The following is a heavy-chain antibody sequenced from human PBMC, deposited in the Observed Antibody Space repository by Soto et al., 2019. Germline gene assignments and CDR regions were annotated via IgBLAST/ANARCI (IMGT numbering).Heavy chain of an antibody. V-gene: IGHV1-3*01. CDR1: GYTFTSYA. Sequence: ASVKVSCKASGYTFTSYAMHWVRQAPGQRLEWMGWINAGNGNTKYSQKFQGRVTITRDTSASTAYMELSSLRSEDTAVYYCASSRRITIFGVVTSFYYWGQGTLVTVSS. D-gene: IGHD3-3*01. CDR2: INAGNGNT. J-gene: IGHJ4*02. CDR3: ASSRRITIFGVVTSFYY.